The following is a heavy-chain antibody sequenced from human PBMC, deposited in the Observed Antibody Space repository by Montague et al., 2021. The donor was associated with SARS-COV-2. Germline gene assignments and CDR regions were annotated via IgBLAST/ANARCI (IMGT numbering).Heavy chain of an antibody. CDR1: GDSVSMNSVA. J-gene: IGHJ4*02. CDR2: TYYRSKWYN. V-gene: IGHV6-1*01. CDR3: ARTSASSDY. Sequence: CAISGDSVSMNSVARNWIRQSPSRGPDYLRRTYYRSKWYNDYAVSLKSRITIYPDTSKNQISLQLNSVTPEDTTVYYCARTSASSDYWGQGTLVTVSS. D-gene: IGHD1-26*01.